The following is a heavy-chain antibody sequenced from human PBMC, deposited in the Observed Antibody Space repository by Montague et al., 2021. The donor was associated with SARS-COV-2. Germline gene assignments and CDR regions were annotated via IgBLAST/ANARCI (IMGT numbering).Heavy chain of an antibody. CDR2: INHGGST. Sequence: SETLSLTCAVHGTSFSGYSWNWIRQPPGKGLEWIGEINHGGSTNYNPSLRSRLTISADTSKNQFSLKLTSVAAADTAVYYCARLGGGVVPTPILGVGPYYSYYYRDVWGKGTTVTVSS. CDR1: GTSFSGYS. J-gene: IGHJ6*03. V-gene: IGHV4-34*01. CDR3: ARLGGGVVPTPILGVGPYYSYYYRDV. D-gene: IGHD3-10*01.